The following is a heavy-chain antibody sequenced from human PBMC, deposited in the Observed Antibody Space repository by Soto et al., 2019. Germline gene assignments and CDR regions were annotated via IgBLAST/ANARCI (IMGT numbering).Heavy chain of an antibody. CDR1: GGSISSGGYY. D-gene: IGHD2-21*01. CDR3: ARLGAYYQSLDP. CDR2: IYYSGST. V-gene: IGHV4-30-4*01. Sequence: PSGTLFLTCTVSGGSISSGGYYWGWVRQPPGKGLEWIGYIYYSGSTYYNPSLKSRVTISVDTSKNQFSLKLSSVTAADTAVYYCARLGAYYQSLDPWGPGTLVTVSS. J-gene: IGHJ5*02.